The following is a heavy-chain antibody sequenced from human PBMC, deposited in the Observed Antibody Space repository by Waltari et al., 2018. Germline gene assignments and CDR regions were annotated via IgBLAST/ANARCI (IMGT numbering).Heavy chain of an antibody. V-gene: IGHV4-39*01. D-gene: IGHD3-3*01. Sequence: QLQLQESGPGLVKPSETLSLTCTISGGSLFKSSHYWGWIRQSPGKGLDGVGNIFYSLRADYHPALTSRVTLSVDTSKNQIALKLTTVTAADTAVYYCARRGGAGDDFWNHMHNDFDPWGQGTLVTVSS. J-gene: IGHJ5*02. CDR3: ARRGGAGDDFWNHMHNDFDP. CDR2: IFYSLRA. CDR1: GGSLFKSSHY.